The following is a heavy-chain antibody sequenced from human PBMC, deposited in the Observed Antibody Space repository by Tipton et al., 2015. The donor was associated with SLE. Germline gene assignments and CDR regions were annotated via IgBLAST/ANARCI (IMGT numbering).Heavy chain of an antibody. CDR3: ARARRGEWFGESDAFDI. V-gene: IGHV4-4*02. D-gene: IGHD3-10*01. J-gene: IGHJ3*02. Sequence: TLSLTCAVSGGSISSSNWWSWVRQPPGKGLEWIGEIYHSGSTNYSPSLKSRVTISVDTSKNQFSLKLSSVTAADTAVYYCARARRGEWFGESDAFDIWGQGTMVTVSS. CDR1: GGSISSSNW. CDR2: IYHSGST.